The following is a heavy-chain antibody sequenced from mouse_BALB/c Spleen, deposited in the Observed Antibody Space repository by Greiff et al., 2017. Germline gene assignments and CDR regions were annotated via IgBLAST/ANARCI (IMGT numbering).Heavy chain of an antibody. Sequence: EVQLVESGGGLVQPGGSLKLSCSASGFDFSRYWMSWVRQAPGKGLEWIGEINPDSSTINYTPSLKDKFIISRDNAKNTLYLQMSKVRSEDTALYYCARPEDYDEAWFAYWGQGTLVTVSA. CDR1: GFDFSRYW. J-gene: IGHJ3*01. V-gene: IGHV4-1*02. CDR2: INPDSSTI. CDR3: ARPEDYDEAWFAY. D-gene: IGHD2-4*01.